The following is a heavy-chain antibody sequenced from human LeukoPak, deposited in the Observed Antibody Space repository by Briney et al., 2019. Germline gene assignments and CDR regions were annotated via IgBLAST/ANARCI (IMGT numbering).Heavy chain of an antibody. J-gene: IGHJ4*02. V-gene: IGHV4-59*01. CDR2: IYYSRST. D-gene: IGHD3-22*01. CDR1: GGSISSYY. CDR3: AREGYYDSSGYYRQYYFDY. Sequence: SETLSLTCTVSGGSISSYYWSWIRQPPGKGLEWIGYIYYSRSTNYNPSLKSRVTISVDTSKNQFSLKLSSVTAADTAVYYCAREGYYDSSGYYRQYYFDYWGQGTLVTVSS.